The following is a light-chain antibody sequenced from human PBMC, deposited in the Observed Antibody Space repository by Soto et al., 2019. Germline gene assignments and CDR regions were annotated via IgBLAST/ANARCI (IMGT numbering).Light chain of an antibody. CDR3: QRYNSCSEA. V-gene: IGKV1-5*03. Sequence: DIQMTQSPSALSGSVGDRCTITCQASQDVSNYLNWYQQKPGKAPKLLIYKASTLKSVVQSRFCGSGSRTEFTLTTARPLPDAFATYYFQRYNSCSEAFGSGTKVDIK. J-gene: IGKJ1*01. CDR2: KAS. CDR1: QDVSNY.